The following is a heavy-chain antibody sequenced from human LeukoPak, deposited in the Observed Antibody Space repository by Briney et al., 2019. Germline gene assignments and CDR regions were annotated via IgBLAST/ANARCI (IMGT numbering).Heavy chain of an antibody. CDR1: GFTFHDYV. Sequence: PGRSLRLSCAVSGFTFHDYVRAWGPRGPGKGLGGGSGISWNSRRIGLAHSVKGRFTIYRDNPKNSLYPQVESRRAGDTSWCDCSKHHQAFHIWGQGTMLPVPS. CDR2: ISWNSRRI. V-gene: IGHV3-9*01. CDR3: SKHHQAFHI. J-gene: IGHJ3*02.